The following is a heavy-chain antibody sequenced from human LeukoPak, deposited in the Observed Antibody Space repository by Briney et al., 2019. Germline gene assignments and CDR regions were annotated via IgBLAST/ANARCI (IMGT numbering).Heavy chain of an antibody. V-gene: IGHV1-3*01. J-gene: IGHJ4*02. CDR2: INAGNGNT. D-gene: IGHD6-13*01. Sequence: ASVKVSCKSSGYSFSTYAMHWVRQAPGQRPEWLGWINAGNGNTKYSQRFQGRVTITRDTSASTVYMELSGLRSEDTAVYYCARDQGSWSIYDFWGQGTLVTVSS. CDR3: ARDQGSWSIYDF. CDR1: GYSFSTYA.